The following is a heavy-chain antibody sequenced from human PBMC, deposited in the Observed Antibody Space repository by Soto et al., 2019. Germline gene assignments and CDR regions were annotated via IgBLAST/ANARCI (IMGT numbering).Heavy chain of an antibody. V-gene: IGHV1-18*01. Sequence: ASVKGSCEASGDTFPSYGISWVRQAPGQGLEWMGWISAYNGNTNYAQKLQGRVTMTTDTSTSTAYMELRSLRSDDTAVYYCARDRTVTLHAFDISGQCTMVTVS. CDR3: ARDRTVTLHAFDI. CDR1: GDTFPSYG. CDR2: ISAYNGNT. J-gene: IGHJ3*02. D-gene: IGHD4-17*01.